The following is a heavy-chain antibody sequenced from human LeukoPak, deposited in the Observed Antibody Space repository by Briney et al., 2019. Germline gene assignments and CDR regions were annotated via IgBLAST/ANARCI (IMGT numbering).Heavy chain of an antibody. CDR3: ARDLDYYDSSGTLDY. CDR2: INPSGGST. Sequence: ASVKVSCKASGYTFTSYYMHWVRQAPGQGLEWMGIINPSGGSTSYAQKFQGRVTMTRDTSTSIVYMELSSLRSEDTAVYYCARDLDYYDSSGTLDYWGQGTLVTVSS. J-gene: IGHJ4*02. D-gene: IGHD3-22*01. V-gene: IGHV1-46*01. CDR1: GYTFTSYY.